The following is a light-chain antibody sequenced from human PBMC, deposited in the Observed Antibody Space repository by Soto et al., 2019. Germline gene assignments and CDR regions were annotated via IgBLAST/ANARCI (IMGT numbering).Light chain of an antibody. J-gene: IGKJ4*01. Sequence: EIVLTQSPATLSLSPGERATLSCRASQSVSSYLAWYQQKPGQPPRLVIYDASNRATGIPARFSGSGSGTDFTLTSSSLEPEDFAVYYCQQRSNWPLNFGGGTKVEIK. CDR1: QSVSSY. V-gene: IGKV3-11*01. CDR3: QQRSNWPLN. CDR2: DAS.